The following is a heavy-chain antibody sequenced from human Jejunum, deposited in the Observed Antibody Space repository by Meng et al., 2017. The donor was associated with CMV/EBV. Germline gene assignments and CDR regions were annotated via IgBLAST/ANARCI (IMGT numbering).Heavy chain of an antibody. D-gene: IGHD1-26*01. CDR1: GYTFTNYG. CDR3: ARVEVGITSRDY. J-gene: IGHJ4*02. CDR2: ISAYNGDT. V-gene: IGHV1-18*01. Sequence: QAQLVHSGGEVKKPGASVKGPCKASGYTFTNYGITWVRQAPGQGLEWMGWISAYNGDTNYAQTLQGRVTMTTDTSTSTAYMELRSLRPDDTAVYYCARVEVGITSRDYWGQETLVTVSS.